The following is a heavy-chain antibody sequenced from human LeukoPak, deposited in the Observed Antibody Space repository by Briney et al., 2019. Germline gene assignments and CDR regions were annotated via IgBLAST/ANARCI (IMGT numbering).Heavy chain of an antibody. D-gene: IGHD5-18*01. J-gene: IGHJ4*02. CDR3: ARGNSAMAYFDY. CDR1: GYSFSNFW. V-gene: IGHV5-51*01. Sequence: GESLKISCQGSGYSFSNFWIGWVRQMPGKGLEWMGIIYSGDSDTRYSPSFQGQVTVSADKSISTAYLQWSSLKASDTAMYYCARGNSAMAYFDYWGQGTQVTVSS. CDR2: IYSGDSDT.